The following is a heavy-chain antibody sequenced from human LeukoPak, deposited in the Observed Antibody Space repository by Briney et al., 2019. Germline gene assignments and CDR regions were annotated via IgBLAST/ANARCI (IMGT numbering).Heavy chain of an antibody. J-gene: IGHJ4*02. CDR3: ARGGSGSYYELYYFDY. CDR1: GGSISSYY. D-gene: IGHD3-10*01. V-gene: IGHV4-59*01. CDR2: IYYSGST. Sequence: SETLSLTCTGSGGSISSYYWSWIRQPPGKGLEWIGYIYYSGSTNYNPSLKSRVTISVDTSKNQFSLKLSSVTAADTAVYYCARGGSGSYYELYYFDYWGQGTLVTVSS.